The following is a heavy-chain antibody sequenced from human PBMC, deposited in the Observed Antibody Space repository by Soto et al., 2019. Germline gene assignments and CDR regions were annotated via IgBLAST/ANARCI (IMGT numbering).Heavy chain of an antibody. CDR1: GFTFSSYS. D-gene: IGHD1-26*01. Sequence: PGGSLRLSCAASGFTFSSYSMIWVRQAPGKGLEWVSSISSISTYIYYADSVKGRFTISRDNAKNSLYLQMNSLRAEDTAVYFCARDRERYSGKTSPVVFGHWGQGTLVTVSS. V-gene: IGHV3-21*01. J-gene: IGHJ4*02. CDR3: ARDRERYSGKTSPVVFGH. CDR2: ISSISTYI.